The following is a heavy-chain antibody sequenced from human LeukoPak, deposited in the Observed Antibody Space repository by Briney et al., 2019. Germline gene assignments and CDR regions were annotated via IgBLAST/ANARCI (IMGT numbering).Heavy chain of an antibody. CDR1: GGFISSSSYY. CDR3: ARDHCSGGSCYGSAAFDN. V-gene: IGHV4-30-4*08. D-gene: IGHD2-15*01. J-gene: IGHJ3*02. Sequence: SETLSLTCTVSGGFISSSSYYWGWIRQPPGKGLEWIGYIYYSGSTYYNPSLKSRVTISVDTSKNQFSLKLSSVTAADTAVYYCARDHCSGGSCYGSAAFDNWGQGTMVTVSS. CDR2: IYYSGST.